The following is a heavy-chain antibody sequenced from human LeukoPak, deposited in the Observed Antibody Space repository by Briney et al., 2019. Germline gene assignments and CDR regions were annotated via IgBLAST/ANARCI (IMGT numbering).Heavy chain of an antibody. J-gene: IGHJ4*02. CDR1: GYRFTVDY. D-gene: IGHD3-16*01. Sequence: ASVKVACKTSGYRFTVDYIHWVRQAPGQGPEWMGWINPDTDFTNYAPKFRGRVIMTRDTSISTAYMEVRRLTFDDTAIYYCAPTSEAYTSNWSVWGQGTLVTVSP. CDR3: APTSEAYTSNWSV. V-gene: IGHV1-2*02. CDR2: INPDTDFT.